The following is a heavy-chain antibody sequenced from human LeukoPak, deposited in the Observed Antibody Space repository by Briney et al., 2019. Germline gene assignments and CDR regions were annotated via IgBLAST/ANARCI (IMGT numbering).Heavy chain of an antibody. CDR2: INSDGSIT. J-gene: IGHJ4*02. V-gene: IGHV3-74*01. CDR3: VRVTYERDSKSGSLFDY. D-gene: IGHD3-22*01. CDR1: GFTFSSHW. Sequence: GSLRLSCAASGFTFSSHWMHWVRQAPGTGLVRVSHINSDGSITNYADSVRGRFTISRDNAKNTLYLQMNSLRAEDTAVYYCVRVTYERDSKSGSLFDYWGQGILVTVSS.